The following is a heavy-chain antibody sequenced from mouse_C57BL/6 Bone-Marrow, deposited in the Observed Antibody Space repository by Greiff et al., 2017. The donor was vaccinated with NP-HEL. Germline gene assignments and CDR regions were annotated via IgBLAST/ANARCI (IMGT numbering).Heavy chain of an antibody. CDR2: ISSGGGST. CDR3: ARDYYGSSYGFAY. CDR1: GFTFSDYY. D-gene: IGHD1-1*01. V-gene: IGHV5-12*01. J-gene: IGHJ3*01. Sequence: EVQRVESGGGLVQPGGSLKLSCAASGFTFSDYYMYWVRQTPEKRLEWVASISSGGGSTYYPDTVKGRFTISRDNATNTLYLQMSRLKSEDTAMYYCARDYYGSSYGFAYWGQGTLVTVSA.